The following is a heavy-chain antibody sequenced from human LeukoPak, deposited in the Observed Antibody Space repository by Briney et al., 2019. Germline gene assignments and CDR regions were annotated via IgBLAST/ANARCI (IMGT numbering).Heavy chain of an antibody. Sequence: SETLSLTCTVSGGSISSSSYYWGWIRQPPGKGLEWIGSIYYSGSTYYNPSLKSRVTISVDTSKNQFSLKLSSVTAADTAVYYCAKDTVKVSTISRAPHYTDVWGKGTTVTISS. CDR1: GGSISSSSYY. D-gene: IGHD5/OR15-5a*01. J-gene: IGHJ6*03. V-gene: IGHV4-39*02. CDR2: IYYSGST. CDR3: AKDTVKVSTISRAPHYTDV.